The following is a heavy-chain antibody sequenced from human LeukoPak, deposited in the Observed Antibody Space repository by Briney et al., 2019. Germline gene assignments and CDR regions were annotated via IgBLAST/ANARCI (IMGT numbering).Heavy chain of an antibody. D-gene: IGHD2-2*01. J-gene: IGHJ6*03. CDR1: GRTFSSYA. CDR2: IIPIFGTA. V-gene: IGHV1-69*05. CDR3: AREAPAARYYYFYMDV. Sequence: SVKVSCKASGRTFSSYAISWVRQAPGQGLEWMGRIIPIFGTANYAQTFQGRVTITTDESTSTAYMELSSLRSEDTAVYYCAREAPAARYYYFYMDVWGKGTTVSVSS.